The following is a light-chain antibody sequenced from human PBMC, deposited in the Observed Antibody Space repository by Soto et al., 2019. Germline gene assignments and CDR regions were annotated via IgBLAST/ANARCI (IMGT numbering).Light chain of an antibody. CDR1: QGIRNS. CDR2: AAF. CDR3: QNYNSAPNT. J-gene: IGKJ3*01. V-gene: IGKV1-27*01. Sequence: DIQMTQSPSSLSASVGDRVTITCRARQGIRNSLSWYQQKPGKVPKLLVSAAFTLQSGVPSRFSGSGSGTEFTLTISSLQLEDVATYYCQNYNSAPNTFGGATKVD.